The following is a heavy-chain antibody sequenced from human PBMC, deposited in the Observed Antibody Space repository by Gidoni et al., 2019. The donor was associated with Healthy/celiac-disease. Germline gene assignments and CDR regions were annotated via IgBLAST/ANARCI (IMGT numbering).Heavy chain of an antibody. D-gene: IGHD5-18*01. J-gene: IGHJ6*02. CDR2: ISYDGSNK. Sequence: QVQLVESGGGVVQPGRSLRLSCAASGFTFSSYGMHWVRQATGKGLEWVAVISYDGSNKYYADSVKGRFTISRDNSKNTLYLQMNSLRAEDTAVYYCAKLYSYGPYYYGMDVWGQGTTVTVSS. CDR3: AKLYSYGPYYYGMDV. V-gene: IGHV3-30*18. CDR1: GFTFSSYG.